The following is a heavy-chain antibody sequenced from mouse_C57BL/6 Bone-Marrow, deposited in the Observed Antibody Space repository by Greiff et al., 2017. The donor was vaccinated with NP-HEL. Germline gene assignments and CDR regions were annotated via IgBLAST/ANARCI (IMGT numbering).Heavy chain of an antibody. CDR1: GYTFTSYG. V-gene: IGHV1-81*01. J-gene: IGHJ2*01. CDR2: IYPRSGNT. CDR3: ARRGAGYFDY. Sequence: VMLVESGAELARPGASVKLSCKASGYTFTSYGISWVKQRTGQGLEWIGEIYPRSGNTYYNEKFKGKATLTADKSSSTAYMELRSLTSEDSAVYFCARRGAGYFDYWGQGTTLTVSS.